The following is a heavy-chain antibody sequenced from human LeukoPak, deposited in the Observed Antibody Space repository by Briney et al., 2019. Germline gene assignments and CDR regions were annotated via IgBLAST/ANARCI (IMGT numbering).Heavy chain of an antibody. Sequence: GGSLRLSCAASGFTISNCSMHWVRQSPGKGLEWVAVISYDGSPIYYADSVKGRFTISRDNSKNTLYLQMNSLRAEDTAVYYCARGYGSSGWYGRMDVWGKGTTVTVSS. CDR1: GFTISNCS. J-gene: IGHJ6*04. CDR2: ISYDGSPI. D-gene: IGHD6-19*01. V-gene: IGHV3-30*04. CDR3: ARGYGSSGWYGRMDV.